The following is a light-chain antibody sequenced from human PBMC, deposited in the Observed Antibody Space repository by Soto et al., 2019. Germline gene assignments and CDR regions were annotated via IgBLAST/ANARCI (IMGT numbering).Light chain of an antibody. V-gene: IGLV2-14*01. CDR2: EVS. CDR1: SSDVGAYNF. J-gene: IGLJ2*01. Sequence: QSALTQPASVSGSPGQSITISCTGTSSDVGAYNFVSWYQQHPGKAPKLIFYEVSNRPPGLSDRVSGSKSGTTASLTISGLQAEDEADYFCSSYTTNKTLLFGGGTKVTVL. CDR3: SSYTTNKTLL.